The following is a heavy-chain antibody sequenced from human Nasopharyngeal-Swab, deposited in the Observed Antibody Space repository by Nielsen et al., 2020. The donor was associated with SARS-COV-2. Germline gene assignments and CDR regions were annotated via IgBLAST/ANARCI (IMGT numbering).Heavy chain of an antibody. CDR2: IYYSGST. J-gene: IGHJ5*02. CDR3: AREKGYYYDSSGYYHNWFDP. D-gene: IGHD3-22*01. CDR1: GGSISSYY. V-gene: IGHV4-59*12. Sequence: SETLSLTCTVSGGSISSYYWSWIRQPPGKGLEWIGYIYYSGSTYYNPSLKSRVTISVDTSKNQFSLKLSSVTAADTAVYYCAREKGYYYDSSGYYHNWFDPWGQGTLVTVSS.